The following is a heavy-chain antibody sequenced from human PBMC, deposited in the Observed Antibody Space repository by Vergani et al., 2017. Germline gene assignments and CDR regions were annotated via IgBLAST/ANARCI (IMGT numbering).Heavy chain of an antibody. CDR1: GGSFSGYY. J-gene: IGHJ1*01. CDR2: INHSGST. D-gene: IGHD2-2*01. Sequence: VQLQQWGAGLLKPSETLSLTCAVYGGSFSGYYWSWIRQPPGKGLEWIGEINHSGSTNYNPSLKSRVTISVDTSKNQFSLKLSSVTAADTAVYYCARAYCSSTSCYLYFQHWGQGTLVTVSS. V-gene: IGHV4-34*01. CDR3: ARAYCSSTSCYLYFQH.